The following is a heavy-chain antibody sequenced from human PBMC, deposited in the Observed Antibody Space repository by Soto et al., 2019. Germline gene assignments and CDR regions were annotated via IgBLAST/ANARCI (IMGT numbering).Heavy chain of an antibody. V-gene: IGHV3-23*01. CDR1: GFKFSTYA. Sequence: GGSLRLSSTASGFKFSTYAMNWVRQAPGKGLEWVSGISGSGDSTYYADSVKGRFTVSRDNSKNTLYLQMNSLRAEDTAVFYCAKERSSGWSFDYWGQGTLVTVSS. J-gene: IGHJ4*02. D-gene: IGHD6-19*01. CDR3: AKERSSGWSFDY. CDR2: ISGSGDST.